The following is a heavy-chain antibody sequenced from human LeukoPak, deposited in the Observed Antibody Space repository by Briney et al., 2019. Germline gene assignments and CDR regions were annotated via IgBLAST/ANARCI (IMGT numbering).Heavy chain of an antibody. V-gene: IGHV5-51*01. J-gene: IGHJ4*02. Sequence: GESLKISCKGSGSPFTSYLIGWVRQMPGKGLEWMGIIYPSDSNIRYSPSFQGQVTISADKSISTAYLQWSSLKASDTAMYYCARSGYSYGDGFDSWGQGTLVTVSS. CDR2: IYPSDSNI. CDR3: ARSGYSYGDGFDS. D-gene: IGHD5-18*01. CDR1: GSPFTSYL.